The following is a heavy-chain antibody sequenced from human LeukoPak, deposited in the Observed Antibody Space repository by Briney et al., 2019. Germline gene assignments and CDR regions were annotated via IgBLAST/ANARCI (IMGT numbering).Heavy chain of an antibody. J-gene: IGHJ5*02. V-gene: IGHV1-8*02. CDR2: MNPNSGNT. Sequence: ASVKVSCKASGGTFSSYAINWVRQATGQGLEWMGWMNPNSGNTGYAQKFQGRVTMTRNTSISTAYMELSSLRSEDTAVYYCARVLGSGTSFGPWGQGTLVTVSS. D-gene: IGHD3-10*01. CDR1: GGTFSSYA. CDR3: ARVLGSGTSFGP.